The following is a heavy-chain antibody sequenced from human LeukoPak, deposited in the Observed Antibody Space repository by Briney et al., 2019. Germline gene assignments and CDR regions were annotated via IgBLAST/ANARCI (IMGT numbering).Heavy chain of an antibody. D-gene: IGHD6-13*01. CDR3: ARGSSSWLDYYMDV. CDR2: IYYSGST. CDR1: GGSISSGGYS. J-gene: IGHJ6*03. V-gene: IGHV4-30-4*07. Sequence: PSETLSLTCAVSGGSISSGGYSWSWIRQPPGKGLEWIGYIYYSGSTYYNPSLKSRVTISLDTSKNQFSLKLSSVTAADTAVYYCARGSSSWLDYYMDVWGKGTTVTVSS.